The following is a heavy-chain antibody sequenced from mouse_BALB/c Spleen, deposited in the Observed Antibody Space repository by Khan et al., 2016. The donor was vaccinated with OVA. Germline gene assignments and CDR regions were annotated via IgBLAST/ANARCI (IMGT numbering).Heavy chain of an antibody. J-gene: IGHJ4*01. CDR1: GYTFSSYW. CDR3: AIGAGTTYGMDY. V-gene: IGHV1-9*01. CDR2: ILPGRGNS. Sequence: VQLQESGAELMRPGASVKISCKASGYTFSSYWIEWVKQRPGHGLEWIAEILPGRGNSNYNEKFKGKATFTADTSSNIAYMQLNSLTSEDSAVYYCAIGAGTTYGMDYWGQGTSVTVSS. D-gene: IGHD4-1*01.